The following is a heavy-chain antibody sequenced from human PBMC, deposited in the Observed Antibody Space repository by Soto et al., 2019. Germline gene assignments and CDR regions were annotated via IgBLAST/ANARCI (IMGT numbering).Heavy chain of an antibody. V-gene: IGHV1-58*02. CDR1: GFTFTSPA. CDR3: AAGGDINYMDV. J-gene: IGHJ6*03. Sequence: ASVKVSCKASGFTFTSPAMQWVRQARGQRLEWIGWIVVGSGNTNYAQKFQERVTITRDMSTSTAYMELSSPRSEDTAVYYCAAGGDINYMDVWGKGTTVTVSS. CDR2: IVVGSGNT. D-gene: IGHD2-15*01.